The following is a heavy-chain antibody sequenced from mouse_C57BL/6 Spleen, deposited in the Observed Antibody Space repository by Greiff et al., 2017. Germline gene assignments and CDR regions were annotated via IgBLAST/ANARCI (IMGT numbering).Heavy chain of an antibody. Sequence: QVQLQQPGAELVKPGASVKLSCKASGYTFTSYWMHWVKQRPGQGLEWIGMIHPNSGSTNYNEKFKSKATLTVDKSSSTAYMQLSSLTSEDSAVYDCVDGAYYSNYPVAYWGQGTLVTVSA. D-gene: IGHD2-5*01. J-gene: IGHJ3*01. CDR1: GYTFTSYW. CDR2: IHPNSGST. V-gene: IGHV1-64*01. CDR3: VDGAYYSNYPVAY.